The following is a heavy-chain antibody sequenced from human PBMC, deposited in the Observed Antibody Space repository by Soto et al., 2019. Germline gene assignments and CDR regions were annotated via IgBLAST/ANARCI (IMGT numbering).Heavy chain of an antibody. CDR1: GGTFSSYA. CDR3: ARPRSGEQPVLAYYYGVDV. D-gene: IGHD1-26*01. Sequence: SVKVSCKASGGTFSSYAISWVRQAPGQGLEWMGGIIPIFGTANYAQKFQGRVTITADESTSTAYMELSSLRSEDTAVYYCARPRSGEQPVLAYYYGVDVWGQGTTVTVSS. J-gene: IGHJ6*02. V-gene: IGHV1-69*13. CDR2: IIPIFGTA.